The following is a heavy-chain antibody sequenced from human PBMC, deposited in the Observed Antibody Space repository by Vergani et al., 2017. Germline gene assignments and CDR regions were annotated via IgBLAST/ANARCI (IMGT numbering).Heavy chain of an antibody. V-gene: IGHV3-9*01. CDR3: ANSGSSGWRNHFQH. D-gene: IGHD6-19*01. CDR1: GFTFSSYA. J-gene: IGHJ1*01. Sequence: EVQLLESGGGLVQLGGSLRLSCAASGFTFSSYAMNWVRQAPGKGLEWVSGISWNSGSIGYADSVKGRFSISRDNAKNSLYLQMNSLRAEDTALYYCANSGSSGWRNHFQHWGQGTLVTVSS. CDR2: ISWNSGSI.